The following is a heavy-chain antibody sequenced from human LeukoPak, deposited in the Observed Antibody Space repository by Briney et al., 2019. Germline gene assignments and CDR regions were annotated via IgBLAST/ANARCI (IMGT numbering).Heavy chain of an antibody. CDR1: GGSLRSSY. D-gene: IGHD6-13*01. Sequence: SETLSLTCTVSGGSLRSSYWSWIRQPAGKGLEWIGRVYSTGSTSYNPSLKSRVTMSVDTSKNQFSLTLTSVTAADTAVYYCARDLGIAAADTFRWFDPWGQGTLVTVSS. V-gene: IGHV4-4*07. CDR2: VYSTGST. J-gene: IGHJ5*02. CDR3: ARDLGIAAADTFRWFDP.